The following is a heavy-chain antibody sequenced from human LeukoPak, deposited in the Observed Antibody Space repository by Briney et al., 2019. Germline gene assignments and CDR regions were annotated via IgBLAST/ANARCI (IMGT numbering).Heavy chain of an antibody. D-gene: IGHD2-15*01. J-gene: IGHJ4*02. CDR1: GFTFSSYS. CDR2: ISSSSSYI. Sequence: GGSLRLSCAASGFTFSSYSMNWVRQAPGKGLEWVSSISSSSSYIYYADSVKGRFTITRDNAKNSLYLQMNSLRAEDTAVYYCARDRYCSGGSCHTNSDYWGQGTLVTVSS. V-gene: IGHV3-21*01. CDR3: ARDRYCSGGSCHTNSDY.